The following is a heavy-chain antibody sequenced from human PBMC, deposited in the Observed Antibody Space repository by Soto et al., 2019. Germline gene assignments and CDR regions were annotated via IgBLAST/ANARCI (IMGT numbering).Heavy chain of an antibody. Sequence: VQLVESGGGLVQPGRSLRLSWTASAFSFGDFAMHWVRQVPGKGLEWVSGINCNGNYIGHADSVKGRFTVSRDNAKNSLYLQMNSLRPEDTALYYCARAPTGGTWPVYFDWWGRGTLVTVSS. J-gene: IGHJ4*02. CDR2: INCNGNYI. CDR1: AFSFGDFA. V-gene: IGHV3-9*01. D-gene: IGHD2-15*01. CDR3: ARAPTGGTWPVYFDW.